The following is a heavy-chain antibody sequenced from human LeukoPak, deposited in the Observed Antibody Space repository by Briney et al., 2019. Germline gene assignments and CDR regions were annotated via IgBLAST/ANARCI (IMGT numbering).Heavy chain of an antibody. J-gene: IGHJ4*02. V-gene: IGHV1-2*02. CDR2: INFNSGDT. CDR3: ARDPDDYFDQ. D-gene: IGHD1-14*01. Sequence: ASVKVSCKASGYTFTDYYMHWVRQAPGQGPEWMGWINFNSGDTNYAQKFQGRVTMTRDTSISTVHMDLSRLRSDDTAVYYCARDPDDYFDQWGQGTLVTVSS. CDR1: GYTFTDYY.